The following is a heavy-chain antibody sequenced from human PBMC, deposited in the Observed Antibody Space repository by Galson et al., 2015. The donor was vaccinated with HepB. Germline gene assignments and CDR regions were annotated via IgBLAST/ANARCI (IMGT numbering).Heavy chain of an antibody. CDR3: ARMYNSGWYHWVDP. J-gene: IGHJ5*02. D-gene: IGHD6-19*01. CDR2: LSTTGTTI. Sequence: LRLSCAASGFTFSTSTMNWVRQAPGKGLEWVSYLSTTGTTIYYADSVKGRFTASRDNAKNSLFLQMNSLRDEDTAVYYCARMYNSGWYHWVDPWGQGTLVTVSS. CDR1: GFTFSTST. V-gene: IGHV3-48*02.